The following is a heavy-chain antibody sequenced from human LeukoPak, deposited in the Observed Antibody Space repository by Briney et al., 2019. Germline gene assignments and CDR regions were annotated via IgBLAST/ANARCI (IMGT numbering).Heavy chain of an antibody. CDR3: ARVQGGGFRTADY. Sequence: GGSLRLSCAASEFTFSSYEMNWVRQAPGKGLEWVSYISSSGSTIYYADSVKGRFTISRDNSKNTLFLQMNGLRDEDTAIYYCARVQGGGFRTADYWGQGTLVAVSS. CDR2: ISSSGSTI. D-gene: IGHD1-14*01. CDR1: EFTFSSYE. V-gene: IGHV3-48*03. J-gene: IGHJ4*02.